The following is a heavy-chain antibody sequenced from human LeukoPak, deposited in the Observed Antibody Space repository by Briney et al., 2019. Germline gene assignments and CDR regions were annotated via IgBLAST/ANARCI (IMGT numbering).Heavy chain of an antibody. Sequence: GGSLRLSCAASGFTFSSYGMHWVRQAPGKGLEWVAVIWYDGSNKYYADSVKGRFTISRDNSKNTLYLQMNSLRAEDTAVYYCARDYDILTGYSNFDYWGQGTLVTVSP. CDR1: GFTFSSYG. D-gene: IGHD3-9*01. CDR2: IWYDGSNK. J-gene: IGHJ4*02. V-gene: IGHV3-33*01. CDR3: ARDYDILTGYSNFDY.